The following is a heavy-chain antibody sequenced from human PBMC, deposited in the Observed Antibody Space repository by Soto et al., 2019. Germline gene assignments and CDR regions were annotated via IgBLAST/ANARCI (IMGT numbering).Heavy chain of an antibody. Sequence: PSETLSLTCTVSGGSISSSSYYWSWIRQPPGKGLEWIGSIYYSGSTYYNPSLKSRVTISVDTSKNQFSLKLSSVTAADTAVYYCARRLYYDILTGGYYYYGMDVWGQGTTVTVS. CDR3: ARRLYYDILTGGYYYYGMDV. CDR1: GGSISSSSYY. D-gene: IGHD3-9*01. V-gene: IGHV4-39*01. CDR2: IYYSGST. J-gene: IGHJ6*02.